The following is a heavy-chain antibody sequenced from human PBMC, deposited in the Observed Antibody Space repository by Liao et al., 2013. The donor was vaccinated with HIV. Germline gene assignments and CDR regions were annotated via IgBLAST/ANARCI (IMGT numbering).Heavy chain of an antibody. Sequence: QVQLQQWGAGLLKPSETLSLTCAVYGGSFSGYYWNWIRQPPGKGLEWIGEINHSGSTNYNPSLKSRVTISIDTSKNQFSLKLRSVTAADTAVYYCARGSRLRLGLVDYWGQGNPGHRLL. D-gene: IGHD3-16*01. CDR1: GGSFSGYY. J-gene: IGHJ4*02. CDR2: INHSGST. V-gene: IGHV4-34*01. CDR3: ARGSRLRLGLVDY.